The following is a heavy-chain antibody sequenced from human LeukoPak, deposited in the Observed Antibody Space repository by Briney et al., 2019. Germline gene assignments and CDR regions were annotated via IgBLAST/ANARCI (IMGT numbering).Heavy chain of an antibody. D-gene: IGHD2-2*01. CDR1: GYTFTGYY. J-gene: IGHJ5*02. Sequence: ASVKVSCKASGYTFTGYYMHWVRQAPGQGLEWMGWINPNSDGTNYAQKFQGRVTMTRDTSISTAYMELSRLRSDDTAVYYCARLTVVPAPVRDNWFDPWGQGTLVTVSS. CDR2: INPNSDGT. V-gene: IGHV1-2*02. CDR3: ARLTVVPAPVRDNWFDP.